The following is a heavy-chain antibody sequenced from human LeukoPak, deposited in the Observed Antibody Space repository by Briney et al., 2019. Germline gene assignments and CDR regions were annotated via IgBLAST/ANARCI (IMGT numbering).Heavy chain of an antibody. Sequence: WASVKVSYKASGYTFTGYYMHWVRQAPGQGLEWMGWINPNSGGTNYAQKFQGRVTMTRDTSISTAYMELSRLRSDDTAVYYCASISHYDSSGYYYPAYWGQGTLVTVSS. V-gene: IGHV1-2*02. CDR1: GYTFTGYY. CDR2: INPNSGGT. D-gene: IGHD3-22*01. CDR3: ASISHYDSSGYYYPAY. J-gene: IGHJ4*02.